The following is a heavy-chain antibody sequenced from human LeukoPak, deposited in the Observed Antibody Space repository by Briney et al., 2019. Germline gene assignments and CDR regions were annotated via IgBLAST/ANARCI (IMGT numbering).Heavy chain of an antibody. D-gene: IGHD1-1*01. J-gene: IGHJ3*02. CDR3: ARVMGQRNAFDI. CDR1: GGSTSSSSYY. CDR2: IYYSGST. V-gene: IGHV4-61*05. Sequence: PSETLSLTCNVSGGSTSSSSYYWSWIRQPPGKGLEWIGYIYYSGSTYYNPSLKSRVTISVDRSKNQFSLKLSSVTAADTAVYYCARVMGQRNAFDIWGQGTMVTVSS.